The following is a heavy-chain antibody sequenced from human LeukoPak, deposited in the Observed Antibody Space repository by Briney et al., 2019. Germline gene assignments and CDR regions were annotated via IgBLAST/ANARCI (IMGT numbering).Heavy chain of an antibody. CDR1: GSIFTNYW. CDR2: IYPGDSDT. D-gene: IGHD3-10*01. Sequence: GASLQISGKGSGSIFTNYWIGGGRPLPGEGLEWMVIIYPGDSDTSYSPSFQGQVTISADKSISTAYLQWSSLKASDTAMYYCARHKSDHYGSGSYYKGIDYWGQGTLVTVSS. CDR3: ARHKSDHYGSGSYYKGIDY. J-gene: IGHJ4*02. V-gene: IGHV5-51*01.